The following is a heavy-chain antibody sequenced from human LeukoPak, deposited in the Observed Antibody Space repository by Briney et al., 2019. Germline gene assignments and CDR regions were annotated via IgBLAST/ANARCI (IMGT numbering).Heavy chain of an antibody. CDR2: ISYDVSNK. J-gene: IGHJ4*02. CDR3: ARGSRGYCDSTSCFTQFDY. Sequence: PGKSLRLSCAASGFTFSSSAIYWVRQAPGKGLEWVAVISYDVSNKNYAQSVKGRFTISRDNSKNTQYLQKNSLRAEDTAVYYCARGSRGYCDSTSCFTQFDYWGQGTLVTVSS. D-gene: IGHD2-2*02. CDR1: GFTFSSSA. V-gene: IGHV3-30*04.